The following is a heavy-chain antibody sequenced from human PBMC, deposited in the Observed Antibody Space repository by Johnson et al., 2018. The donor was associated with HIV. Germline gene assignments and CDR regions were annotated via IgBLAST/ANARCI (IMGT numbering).Heavy chain of an antibody. D-gene: IGHD3-10*01. Sequence: QLVESGGGLVQPGGSLRLSCAASGFTFSSYWMSWVRQAPGKGLEWVANIKQDGSEKYYVDSVKGRFTISRDNDKNSLYLQMNSLRAEDTAVYYCARLQLFGELIGPALHDAFDIWGQGTMVTVSS. V-gene: IGHV3-7*01. CDR1: GFTFSSYW. J-gene: IGHJ3*02. CDR2: IKQDGSEK. CDR3: ARLQLFGELIGPALHDAFDI.